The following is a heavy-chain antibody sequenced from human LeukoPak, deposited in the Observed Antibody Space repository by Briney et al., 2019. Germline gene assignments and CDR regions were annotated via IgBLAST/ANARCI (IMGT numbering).Heavy chain of an antibody. J-gene: IGHJ3*02. V-gene: IGHV3-33*01. CDR2: IWYDGSNL. Sequence: GGSLRLSCAASGFPFSSYGMHWVRQAPGKGLEWVALIWYDGSNLYYADSVKGRFTISKDSSKNTLYLHMNSLRAEDTAVYYCARDKNYYGSGSPSLDAFDIWGQGTMVTVSP. CDR1: GFPFSSYG. CDR3: ARDKNYYGSGSPSLDAFDI. D-gene: IGHD3-10*01.